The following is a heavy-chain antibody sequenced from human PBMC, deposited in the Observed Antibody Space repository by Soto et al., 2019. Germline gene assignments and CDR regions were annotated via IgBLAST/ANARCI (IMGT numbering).Heavy chain of an antibody. J-gene: IGHJ4*02. D-gene: IGHD4-17*01. CDR1: GGSFSGYY. Sequence: QVQLQQWGAGLLKPSETLSLTCAVYGGSFSGYYWSWIRQPPGKGLEWIGEINHSGSTNYNPSLKSRVTISVDTSKNQCSLKLSSVTAADTAVYYCARARNGDYDTFDYWGQGTLVTVSS. CDR3: ARARNGDYDTFDY. V-gene: IGHV4-34*01. CDR2: INHSGST.